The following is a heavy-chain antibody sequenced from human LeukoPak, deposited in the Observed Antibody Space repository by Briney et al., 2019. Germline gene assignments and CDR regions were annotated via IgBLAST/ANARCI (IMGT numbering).Heavy chain of an antibody. CDR2: IKSKTDGGTT. V-gene: IGHV3-15*01. CDR3: TTELVWFGVLAH. J-gene: IGHJ4*02. CDR1: GFTFNNAW. D-gene: IGHD3-10*01. Sequence: GGSLRLSCAGSGFTFNNAWMTWVRQAPGKGLEWVGRIKSKTDGGTTDYAAPVKDRFTISKDDSKSTLYLQMNSLQTEDTGVYYCTTELVWFGVLAHWGQGTLATVSS.